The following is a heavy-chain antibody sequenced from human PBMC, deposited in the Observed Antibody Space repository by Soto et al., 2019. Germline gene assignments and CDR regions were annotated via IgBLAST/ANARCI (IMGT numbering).Heavy chain of an antibody. D-gene: IGHD4-17*01. CDR3: ARALGFYGANYIDY. Sequence: VGSLRLSCAASGFDFSSYALHWVRQAPGKGLEWLSVISFDGSNQYYADSVKGRFTVSRDSSKNTLYLQMNSLRPEDTSVYSCARALGFYGANYIDYWGQGTLVTVS. CDR2: ISFDGSNQ. J-gene: IGHJ4*02. V-gene: IGHV3-30*04. CDR1: GFDFSSYA.